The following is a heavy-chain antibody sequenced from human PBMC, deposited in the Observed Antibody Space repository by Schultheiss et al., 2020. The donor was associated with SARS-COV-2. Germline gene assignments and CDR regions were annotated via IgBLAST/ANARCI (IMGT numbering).Heavy chain of an antibody. CDR1: GGSVSRGGYY. CDR2: FFHSGST. Sequence: SQTLSLTCTVSGGSVSRGGYYWSWIRQPPGKGLEWIGNFFHSGSTNYNPSLTSRVTISVDTSKNQFSLKLTSVTTADTAVYYCARSATPYNWFDPWGQGTLVTVSS. D-gene: IGHD2-15*01. J-gene: IGHJ5*02. CDR3: ARSATPYNWFDP. V-gene: IGHV4-61*08.